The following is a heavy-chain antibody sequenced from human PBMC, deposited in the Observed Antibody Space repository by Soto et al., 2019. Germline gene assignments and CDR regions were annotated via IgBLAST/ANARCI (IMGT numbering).Heavy chain of an antibody. J-gene: IGHJ6*02. Sequence: PSDTLSLTCTISAGSISSSIYYGRWIRRAPGKGPEGVGCIFYSGSTYYNPSLKSRVTISVDTSKNQFSLKLSSVTAADTAVYYCASERYLDSWTALSCYYFGMVACSQGTKVT. CDR3: ASERYLDSWTALSCYYFGMVA. D-gene: IGHD3-3*01. V-gene: IGHV4-39*01. CDR1: AGSISSSIYY. CDR2: IFYSGST.